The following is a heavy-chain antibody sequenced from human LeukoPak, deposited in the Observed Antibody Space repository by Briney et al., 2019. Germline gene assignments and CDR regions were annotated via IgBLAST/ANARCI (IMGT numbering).Heavy chain of an antibody. CDR1: GGSFSGFH. V-gene: IGHV4-34*01. CDR2: IDHSGRT. Sequence: SETLSLTCAVYGGSFSGFHWSWIRQSPGKGLEWIGEIDHSGRTNYNPSLRSRVIISVDTSKNQFSLDLSSVTAADTAVYYCARPHLSCSSATCYTGYFDYWGQGTLVTVSS. J-gene: IGHJ4*02. D-gene: IGHD2-2*02. CDR3: ARPHLSCSSATCYTGYFDY.